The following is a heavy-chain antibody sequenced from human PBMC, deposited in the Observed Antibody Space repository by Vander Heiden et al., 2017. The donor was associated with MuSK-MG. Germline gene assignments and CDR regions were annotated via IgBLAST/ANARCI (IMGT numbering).Heavy chain of an antibody. D-gene: IGHD4-17*01. CDR3: ARRIATVTTVS. Sequence: QLQLQESGPGLVKPSETLSLTCTVSGGSISSSSYYWGWIRQPPGKGLEWIGSIYYSGSTDDNPSLKSRVTIAVDTAKNQFSMKMSTVTAADTAVYYGARRIATVTTVSWGQGTMVTVSS. V-gene: IGHV4-39*01. CDR1: GGSISSSSYY. J-gene: IGHJ5*02. CDR2: IYYSGST.